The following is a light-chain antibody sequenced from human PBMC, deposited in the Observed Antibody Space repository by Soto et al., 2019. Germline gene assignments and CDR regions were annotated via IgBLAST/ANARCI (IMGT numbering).Light chain of an antibody. Sequence: EIVLTQSPCTLSLSPGDRPTLSCRASQRVSTFLAWYQQRPGQAPGLLIHGASSRASGIPDRFSGSGSGTDFTLTISRLEPEDFAVYYCHQYGTSPWTFGQGTKVDI. CDR3: HQYGTSPWT. CDR1: QRVSTF. CDR2: GAS. V-gene: IGKV3-20*01. J-gene: IGKJ1*01.